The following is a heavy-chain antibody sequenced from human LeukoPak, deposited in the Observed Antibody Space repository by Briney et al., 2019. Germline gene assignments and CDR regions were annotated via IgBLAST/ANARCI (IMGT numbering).Heavy chain of an antibody. CDR2: IKSKTDGGTT. Sequence: GGSLRLSCTASGFTVSGNYMSWVRQAPGKGLEWVGRIKSKTDGGTTDYAAPVKGRFTISRDDSKNTLYLQMNSLKTEDTAVYYCTTDVTGWQLLGGTFDYWGQGTLVTVSS. CDR1: GFTVSGNY. CDR3: TTDVTGWQLLGGTFDY. V-gene: IGHV3-15*01. J-gene: IGHJ4*02. D-gene: IGHD1-26*01.